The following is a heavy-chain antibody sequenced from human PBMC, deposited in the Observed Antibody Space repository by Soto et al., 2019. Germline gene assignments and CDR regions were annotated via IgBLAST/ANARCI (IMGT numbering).Heavy chain of an antibody. CDR3: ERILRTLPFDF. V-gene: IGHV2-26*01. CDR2: IFSNDEK. CDR1: GFSLSNTRMG. Sequence: SGPTLVNPTETLTLTCTVSGFSLSNTRMGVSWIRQPPRKALEWLAHIFSNDEKSFRTSLKSRLTISKDTSKSQVVLTMTNMDPVDTATYYCERILRTLPFDFWGQGTLVTVSS. J-gene: IGHJ4*02. D-gene: IGHD1-26*01.